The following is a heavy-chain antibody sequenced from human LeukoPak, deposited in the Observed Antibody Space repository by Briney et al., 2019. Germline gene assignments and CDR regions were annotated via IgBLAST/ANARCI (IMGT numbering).Heavy chain of an antibody. J-gene: IGHJ4*02. CDR3: ARHATYSSGWSKSLYYFDY. D-gene: IGHD6-19*01. V-gene: IGHV4-30-2*01. CDR1: GGSISSGGYY. Sequence: SETLSLTCTVSGGSISSGGYYWSWIRQPPGEGLEWIGYIYHSGSTYYNPSLKSRVTISVDRSKNQFSLKLSSVTAADTAVYYCARHATYSSGWSKSLYYFDYWGQGTLVTVSS. CDR2: IYHSGST.